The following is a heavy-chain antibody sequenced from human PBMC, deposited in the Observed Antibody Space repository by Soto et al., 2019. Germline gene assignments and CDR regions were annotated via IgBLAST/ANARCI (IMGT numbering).Heavy chain of an antibody. CDR1: GGSFSGYY. Sequence: QVQLQQWGAGLLKPSETLSLTCAVYGGSFSGYYWSWIRQPPGKGLEWIGEINHSGSTNYNPSLKSRLTISVDTSQNQYSLKLSSVTAADTAVYYCARGGGIVVVVAATILDYWGKGTLVTVSS. V-gene: IGHV4-34*01. CDR3: ARGGGIVVVVAATILDY. D-gene: IGHD2-15*01. CDR2: INHSGST. J-gene: IGHJ4*02.